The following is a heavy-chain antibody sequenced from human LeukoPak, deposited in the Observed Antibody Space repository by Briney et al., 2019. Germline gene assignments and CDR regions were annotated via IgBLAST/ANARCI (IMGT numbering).Heavy chain of an antibody. J-gene: IGHJ6*02. CDR2: RHYSGST. CDR3: ARERRGAEWFNQYYYYYGMDV. V-gene: IGHV4-61*01. Sequence: PSETLSLTCTVSGGSVSSGNYYWSWIRQPPGKGLEWIGYRHYSGSTNYNPSLKSRVTISVDTSKNQFSLKLSSVTAADTAVYYCARERRGAEWFNQYYYYYGMDVWGQGTTVTVSS. D-gene: IGHD3-3*01. CDR1: GGSVSSGNYY.